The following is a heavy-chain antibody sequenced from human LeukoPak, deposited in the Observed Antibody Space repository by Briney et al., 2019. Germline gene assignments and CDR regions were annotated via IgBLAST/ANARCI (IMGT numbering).Heavy chain of an antibody. CDR3: ARDSRKHSLDY. V-gene: IGHV3-72*01. J-gene: IGHJ4*02. Sequence: GGSLRLSCDDSGFTFSDYHMDWVPQAPGKGLEWVGRSRDKGKRHTTEYAASVRVRFNITRDDSKNLLTLQLNSQKTEDTSVYYCARDSRKHSLDYWGQGILVTVSS. D-gene: IGHD2/OR15-2a*01. CDR1: GFTFSDYH. CDR2: SRDKGKRHTT.